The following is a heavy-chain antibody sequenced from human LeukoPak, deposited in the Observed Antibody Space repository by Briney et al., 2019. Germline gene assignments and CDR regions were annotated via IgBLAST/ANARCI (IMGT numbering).Heavy chain of an antibody. CDR3: AKDCTARGYSYGWDY. V-gene: IGHV1-18*01. CDR1: GYTFTSYG. CDR2: ISAYNGNT. D-gene: IGHD5-18*01. Sequence: ASVKVSCKASGYTFTSYGISWVRQAPGQGLEWMGWISAYNGNTNYAQKLQGRVTMTTDTSTSTAYMELRSLRSDDTAVYYCAKDCTARGYSYGWDYWGQGTLVTVSS. J-gene: IGHJ4*02.